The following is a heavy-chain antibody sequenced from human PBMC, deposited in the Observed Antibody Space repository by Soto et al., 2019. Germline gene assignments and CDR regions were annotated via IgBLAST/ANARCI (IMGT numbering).Heavy chain of an antibody. J-gene: IGHJ4*02. Sequence: SETLSLTCAVSGGSISSGGYSWSWIRQPPGKGLEGIGYIYHSGSIYYNPSLKSRVTISVDRSKNQFSLKLSSVTAADTAVYYCAIHSGSPTFDYWGQGTLVTVSS. D-gene: IGHD1-26*01. CDR2: IYHSGSI. CDR1: GGSISSGGYS. V-gene: IGHV4-30-2*01. CDR3: AIHSGSPTFDY.